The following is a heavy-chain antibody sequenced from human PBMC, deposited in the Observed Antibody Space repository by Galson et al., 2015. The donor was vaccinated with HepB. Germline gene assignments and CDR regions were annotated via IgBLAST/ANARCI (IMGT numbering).Heavy chain of an antibody. CDR1: GFTFSSYG. V-gene: IGHV3-30*18. D-gene: IGHD4-23*01. Sequence: SLRLSCAASGFTFSSYGMHGVRQAPGKGLEWVAVISYDGSNKYYADSVKGRFTISRDNSKNTLYLQMNSLRAEDTAVYYCAKEVNYGGNLPTDYWGQGILVTVSS. CDR3: AKEVNYGGNLPTDY. CDR2: ISYDGSNK. J-gene: IGHJ4*02.